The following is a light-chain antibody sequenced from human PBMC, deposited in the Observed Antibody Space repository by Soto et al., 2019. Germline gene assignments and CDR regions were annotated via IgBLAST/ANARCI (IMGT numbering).Light chain of an antibody. CDR3: HHYENLRT. CDR1: QDISNY. Sequence: EMQMHQSPYSLSASVGDRVTITCQASQDISNYLNWYQQKPGKAPKLLIYDASNLETGVPSRFSGSGTGTDFTFTSRSLQPEDIATYYCHHYENLRTFGQGTRLEI. J-gene: IGKJ5*01. V-gene: IGKV1-33*01. CDR2: DAS.